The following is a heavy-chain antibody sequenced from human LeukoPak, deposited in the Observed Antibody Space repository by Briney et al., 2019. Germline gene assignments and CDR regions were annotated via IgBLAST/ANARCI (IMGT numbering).Heavy chain of an antibody. V-gene: IGHV3-20*04. J-gene: IGHJ6*03. CDR3: ARDGPELWLGESSYYYYMDV. CDR1: GFTFSSYE. D-gene: IGHD3-10*01. CDR2: IIWNGGST. Sequence: PGGSLRLSCAASGFTFSSYEMNWVRQAPGKGLEWVSGIIWNGGSTGYADSVKGRFTISRDNAKNSLYLQMNTLRAEDTALYYCARDGPELWLGESSYYYYMDVWGKGTTVTVSS.